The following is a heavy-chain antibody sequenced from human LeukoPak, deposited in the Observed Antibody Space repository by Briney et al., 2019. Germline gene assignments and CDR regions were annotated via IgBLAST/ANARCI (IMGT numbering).Heavy chain of an antibody. CDR1: GFTFRNYW. D-gene: IGHD3-10*01. Sequence: GGSLRLSCAASGFTFRNYWMHWVRQAPGKRLVWVSRINIDGSARYADSVEGRFTISRDNAKNTLYLQMNSLRAEDTAVYYCARAGGSGWFDPWGQGTLVTVSS. CDR3: ARAGGSGWFDP. CDR2: INIDGSA. J-gene: IGHJ5*02. V-gene: IGHV3-74*01.